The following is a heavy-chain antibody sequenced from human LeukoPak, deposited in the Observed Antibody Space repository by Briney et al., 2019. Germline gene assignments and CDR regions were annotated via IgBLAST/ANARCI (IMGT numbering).Heavy chain of an antibody. Sequence: PSETLCLTCTVSGFSISSHYWSWIRQPPGKGLEWIGRIYSSGSTNYNPSLKSRVNMSVETYKNEFSLRLRSVSGADTAVYYCARSVRAVAGSFDFWGQGTLVSVSS. D-gene: IGHD6-19*01. CDR1: GFSISSHY. J-gene: IGHJ4*02. V-gene: IGHV4-4*07. CDR3: ARSVRAVAGSFDF. CDR2: IYSSGST.